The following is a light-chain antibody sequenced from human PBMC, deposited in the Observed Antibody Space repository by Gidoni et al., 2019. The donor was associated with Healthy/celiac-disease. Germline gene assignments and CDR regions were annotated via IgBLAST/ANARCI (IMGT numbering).Light chain of an antibody. CDR2: GKN. V-gene: IGLV3-19*01. J-gene: IGLJ2*01. CDR3: NSRDSSGNRWV. CDR1: SLRSYY. Sequence: SSELTQDPAVSVALGHTVRITCQGASLRSYYASWYQQKPGQAPVLVIYGKNNRPSGIPDRFSGSSSGNTASLTITGAQAEDEADYYCNSRDSSGNRWVFGGGTKLTVL.